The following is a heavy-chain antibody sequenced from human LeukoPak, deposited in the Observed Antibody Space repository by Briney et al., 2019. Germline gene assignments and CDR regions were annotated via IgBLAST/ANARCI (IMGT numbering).Heavy chain of an antibody. CDR1: GFTFSSYA. CDR3: AKDRAQYRGFAFDI. J-gene: IGHJ3*02. Sequence: PGESLRLSCAASGFTFSSYAMSWVRQAPGKGLEWVSAISGSGGSTYYADSVKGRLTISRDNSKNTLYLQMNSLRAEDTAVYYCAKDRAQYRGFAFDIWGQGTMVTVSS. V-gene: IGHV3-23*01. D-gene: IGHD5-18*01. CDR2: ISGSGGST.